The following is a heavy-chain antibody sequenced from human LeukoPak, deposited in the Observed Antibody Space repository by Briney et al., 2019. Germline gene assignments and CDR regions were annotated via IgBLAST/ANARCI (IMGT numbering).Heavy chain of an antibody. Sequence: SVKVSCKASGGTFSSYAISWVRQAPGQGLEWMGRIIPIFGTANYAQKFQGRVTITTDESTSTAYMELRSLRSDDTAVYYCARDTYYDFWSGYPLDAFDIWGQGTMVTVSS. D-gene: IGHD3-3*01. CDR1: GGTFSSYA. CDR3: ARDTYYDFWSGYPLDAFDI. J-gene: IGHJ3*02. V-gene: IGHV1-69*05. CDR2: IIPIFGTA.